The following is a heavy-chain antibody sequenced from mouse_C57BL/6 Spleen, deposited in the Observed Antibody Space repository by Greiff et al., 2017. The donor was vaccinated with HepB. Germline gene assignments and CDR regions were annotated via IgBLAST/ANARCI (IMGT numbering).Heavy chain of an antibody. CDR2: ISSGSSTI. Sequence: EVMLVESGGGLVKPGGSLKLSCAASGFTFSDYGMHWVRQAPEKGLEWVAYISSGSSTIYYADTVKGRVTISRDNAKNTLFLQMTSLRSEDTAMYYCARGYYGSSAWFAYWGQGTLVTVSA. V-gene: IGHV5-17*01. CDR1: GFTFSDYG. J-gene: IGHJ3*01. D-gene: IGHD1-1*01. CDR3: ARGYYGSSAWFAY.